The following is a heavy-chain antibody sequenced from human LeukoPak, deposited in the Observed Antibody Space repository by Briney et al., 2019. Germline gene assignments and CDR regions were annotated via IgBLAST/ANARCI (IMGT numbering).Heavy chain of an antibody. CDR2: IRFDGSYN. V-gene: IGHV3-30*02. CDR3: AKDVYSSSWSYFDY. Sequence: GGSLRLSCATSGFIFSTYAMIWVRQAPGKGLEWVAFIRFDGSYNSYSDSVKGRFTISRDNSKNTLYLQMNSLRAEDTAVYYCAKDVYSSSWSYFDYWGQGTLVTVSS. J-gene: IGHJ4*02. D-gene: IGHD6-13*01. CDR1: GFIFSTYA.